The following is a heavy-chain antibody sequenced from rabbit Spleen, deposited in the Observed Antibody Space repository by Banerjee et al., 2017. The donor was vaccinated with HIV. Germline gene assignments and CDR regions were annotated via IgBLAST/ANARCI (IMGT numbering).Heavy chain of an antibody. Sequence: QEQLEESGGGLVKPGGTLTLTCKASGIDFSNYYYMYWVRQAPGKGLELIAWIYTRDGSTYYASWVNGRITISKTSPTTVTLQMTSLTAADTATYFCARDPSGREDFDLWGPGTLVTVS. CDR1: GIDFSNYYY. CDR3: ARDPSGREDFDL. V-gene: IGHV1S43*01. J-gene: IGHJ4*01. CDR2: IYTRDGST. D-gene: IGHD1-1*01.